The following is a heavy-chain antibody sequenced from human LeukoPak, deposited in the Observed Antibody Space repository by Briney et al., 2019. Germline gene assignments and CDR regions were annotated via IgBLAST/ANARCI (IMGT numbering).Heavy chain of an antibody. D-gene: IGHD7-27*01. CDR3: ASGPWGPPLDV. CDR1: GYTFTGYY. J-gene: IGHJ6*04. CDR2: INPNSGDT. Sequence: ASVKVSCKASGYTFTGYYMHWVRQAPGQGPERMGWINPNSGDTNFAQKFQGRVTMTRDTSISTAYMELSRLRSDDTAVYYCASGPWGPPLDVWGRGTTVTVSS. V-gene: IGHV1-2*02.